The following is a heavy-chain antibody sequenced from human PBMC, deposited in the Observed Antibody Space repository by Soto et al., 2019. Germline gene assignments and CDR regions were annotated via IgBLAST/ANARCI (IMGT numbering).Heavy chain of an antibody. CDR2: IYPGDSDT. CDR3: ARHAHRYSGYDYGDSDY. D-gene: IGHD5-12*01. J-gene: IGHJ4*02. Sequence: GESLKISCKGSGYSFTSYWIGWVRQMPGKGLEWMGIIYPGDSDTRYSPSFQGQVTISADKSISTAYLQWSSLKASDTAMYYCARHAHRYSGYDYGDSDYWGQGTLVTVSS. V-gene: IGHV5-51*01. CDR1: GYSFTSYW.